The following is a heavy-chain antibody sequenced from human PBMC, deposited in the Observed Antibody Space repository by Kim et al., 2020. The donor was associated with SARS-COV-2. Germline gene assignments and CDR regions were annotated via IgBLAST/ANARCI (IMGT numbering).Heavy chain of an antibody. CDR2: IDPRESYN. J-gene: IGHJ5*02. D-gene: IGHD6-19*01. CDR3: ARQGRQWLVGRWFDP. CDR1: GYSFTSYW. Sequence: GEYLKISCKGSGYSFTSYWISWVRQMPGKGMEWMGRIDPRESYNNYSPSFQGHVTISADKSISTAYLQWSSLKASDTAMYYCARQGRQWLVGRWFDPWGQGTLVTVSS. V-gene: IGHV5-10-1*01.